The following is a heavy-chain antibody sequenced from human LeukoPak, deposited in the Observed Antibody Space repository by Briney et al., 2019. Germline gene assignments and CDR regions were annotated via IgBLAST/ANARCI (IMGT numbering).Heavy chain of an antibody. D-gene: IGHD6-13*01. V-gene: IGHV3-30*04. CDR1: GFTFSSYA. CDR2: ISYDGSNK. Sequence: GGSLRLSCEASGFTFSSYAMHWVRQAPGKGLEWVAVISYDGSNKYYADSVKGRFTISRDNSKNTPYLQMNSLRAEDTAVYYCARDRAAAGFDAFDIWGQGTMVTVSS. J-gene: IGHJ3*02. CDR3: ARDRAAAGFDAFDI.